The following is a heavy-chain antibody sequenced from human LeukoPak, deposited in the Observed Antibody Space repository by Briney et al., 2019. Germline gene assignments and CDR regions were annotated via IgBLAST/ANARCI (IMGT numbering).Heavy chain of an antibody. CDR1: GYTFTGYY. J-gene: IGHJ4*02. V-gene: IGHV1-2*02. D-gene: IGHD2-2*01. Sequence: ASVKVSCKASGYTFTGYYMHWVRQAPGQGLEWMGWIDPNSGGTNYAQKFQGRVTMTRDTSISTAYMELSRLRSDDTAVYYCARDLGICSSTSCCLDYWGQGTLVTVSS. CDR2: IDPNSGGT. CDR3: ARDLGICSSTSCCLDY.